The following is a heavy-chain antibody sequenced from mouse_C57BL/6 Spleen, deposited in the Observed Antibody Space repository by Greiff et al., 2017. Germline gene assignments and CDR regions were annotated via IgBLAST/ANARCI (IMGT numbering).Heavy chain of an antibody. CDR1: GYTFTSYW. V-gene: IGHV1-52*01. D-gene: IGHD2-1*01. J-gene: IGHJ3*01. Sequence: QVQLQQPGAELVRPGSSVKLSCKASGYTFTSYWMHWVKQRPIQGLEWIGNIDPSDSETHYNQKFKDKATLTVDKSSSTAYMQLSSLTSEESEVYYGERNGYGNSAWFAYGGQGTLVTVSA. CDR3: ERNGYGNSAWFAY. CDR2: IDPSDSET.